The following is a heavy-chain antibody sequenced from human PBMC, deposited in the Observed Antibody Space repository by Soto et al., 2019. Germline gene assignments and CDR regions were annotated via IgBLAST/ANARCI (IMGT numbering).Heavy chain of an antibody. Sequence: EVQLVESGGGLVKPGGSLRLSCAASGNIFSKAWMSWFRQAPGKGLEWVGRIRSNTDGGTTDYVASVKGRFTITRDDSKNTLFLQMNILETEDTAVYYCTIDPQADVGASWGQGTLVTVSS. CDR2: IRSNTDGGTT. CDR1: GNIFSKAW. V-gene: IGHV3-15*01. CDR3: TIDPQADVGAS. D-gene: IGHD3-10*01. J-gene: IGHJ5*02.